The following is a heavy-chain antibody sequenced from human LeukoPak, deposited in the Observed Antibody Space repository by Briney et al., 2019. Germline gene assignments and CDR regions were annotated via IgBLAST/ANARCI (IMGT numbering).Heavy chain of an antibody. V-gene: IGHV4-4*02. CDR2: IYHSGST. D-gene: IGHD6-19*01. CDR3: VRESAYDSGWVTRWFDP. CDR1: GGSISSSNC. Sequence: SETLPLTCAVSGGSISSSNCWSWVRQPPGKGLEWIGEIYHSGSTNYNPSLKSRVTISVDKSKNQFSLQLNSVTPEDTAVYYCVRESAYDSGWVTRWFDPWGQGTLVTVSS. J-gene: IGHJ5*02.